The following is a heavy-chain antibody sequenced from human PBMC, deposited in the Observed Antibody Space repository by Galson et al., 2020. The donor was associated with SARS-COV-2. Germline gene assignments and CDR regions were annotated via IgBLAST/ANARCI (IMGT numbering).Heavy chain of an antibody. Sequence: GGSLRLSCTASGFTFGDYAMTWVRQAPGKTLEWVGFIKNRAYAGTMECAACVKCTFTISRDDSKGIAYLQINALKTEDTAVYYCARYYLGSGSHWSRYLGRDYWGQGTLVSVSS. V-gene: IGHV3-49*04. CDR1: GFTFGDYA. CDR2: IKNRAYAGTM. CDR3: ARYYLGSGSHWSRYLGRDY. J-gene: IGHJ4*02. D-gene: IGHD3-10*01.